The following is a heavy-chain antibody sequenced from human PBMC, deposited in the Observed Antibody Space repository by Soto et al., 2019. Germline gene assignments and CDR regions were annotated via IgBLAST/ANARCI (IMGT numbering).Heavy chain of an antibody. CDR2: ISYDGSNK. CDR3: ARGGGDGNFDY. J-gene: IGHJ4*02. V-gene: IGHV3-30-3*01. D-gene: IGHD3-16*01. Sequence: QVQLVESGGGVVQPGRSLRLSCAASGFTFSSYAMHWVRQAPGKGLEWVAVISYDGSNKYYADSVKGRFTISRDNSKNTLYLQMNSLRAEDTAVYYCARGGGDGNFDYWGQGTLVTVSS. CDR1: GFTFSSYA.